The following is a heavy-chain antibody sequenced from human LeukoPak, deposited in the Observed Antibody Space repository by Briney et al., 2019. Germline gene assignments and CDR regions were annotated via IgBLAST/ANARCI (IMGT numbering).Heavy chain of an antibody. CDR3: ARADNIVVVPAASYYFDY. Sequence: PGGSLRLSCAASGFTFDDYGMSWVRQAPGKGLEGVSGVNWNGGSTGYADSVKGRFTISRNNAKNSLYLQMNSLRAEDTALYYCARADNIVVVPAASYYFDYWGQGTLVTVSS. D-gene: IGHD2-2*01. CDR2: VNWNGGST. V-gene: IGHV3-20*04. CDR1: GFTFDDYG. J-gene: IGHJ4*02.